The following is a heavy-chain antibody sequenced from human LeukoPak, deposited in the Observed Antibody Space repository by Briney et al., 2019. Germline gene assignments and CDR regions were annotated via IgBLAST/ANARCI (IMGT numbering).Heavy chain of an antibody. CDR1: GGSISSGSYY. Sequence: SETLSLTCTVSGGSISSGSYYWSWIRQPAGKGLEWIGRIYTSESTNYNPSLKSRVTISVDTSKNQFSLKLSSVTAADTAVYYCARESYIVVVPAAPTPKDFDIWGQGTMVTVSS. CDR3: ARESYIVVVPAAPTPKDFDI. D-gene: IGHD2-2*01. CDR2: IYTSEST. V-gene: IGHV4-61*02. J-gene: IGHJ3*02.